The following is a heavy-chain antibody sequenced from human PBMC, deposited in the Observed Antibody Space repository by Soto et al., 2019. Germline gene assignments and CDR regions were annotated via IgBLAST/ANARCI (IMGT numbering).Heavy chain of an antibody. D-gene: IGHD3-22*01. Sequence: QMQLQESGPGLVKPSQTLSLTCTVSGGSITSADYYWSWIRQPPGKGLEWIGHIHHNGNTNYNPSLKSRVTISMDTSKNQFSLKRTSVTDADTAQYFCARNLYDSSGYSPFGFWGPGALVTVSS. J-gene: IGHJ4*02. CDR1: GGSITSADYY. CDR2: IHHNGNT. CDR3: ARNLYDSSGYSPFGF. V-gene: IGHV4-30-4*01.